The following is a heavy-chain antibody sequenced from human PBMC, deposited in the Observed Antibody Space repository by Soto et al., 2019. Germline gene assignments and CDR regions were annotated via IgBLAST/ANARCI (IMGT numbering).Heavy chain of an antibody. CDR2: ISYDGSNK. J-gene: IGHJ4*02. V-gene: IGHV3-30-3*01. Sequence: HPGGSLRLSCAASGFTFSSYAMHWVRQAPGKGLEWVAVISYDGSNKYYADSVKGRFTISRDNSKNTLYLQMNSLRAEDTAVYYCARDYYGSGSYYAPVDYWGQGTLVTVSS. CDR1: GFTFSSYA. CDR3: ARDYYGSGSYYAPVDY. D-gene: IGHD3-10*01.